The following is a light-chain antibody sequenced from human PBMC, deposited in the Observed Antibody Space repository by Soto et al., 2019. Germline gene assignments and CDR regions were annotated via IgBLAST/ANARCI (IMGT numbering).Light chain of an antibody. J-gene: IGLJ2*01. V-gene: IGLV4-69*01. CDR3: QTLGTGIHVV. Sequence: QLVLTQSPSASASLGASVKLTCTLSSGHSSYAIAWHQQQPEKGPRYLMKLDSDGSHTKGDAIPDRFSGSSSGAERYLTISRLQSEDQAYYYCQTLGTGIHVVFGGGTKLTVL. CDR2: LDSDGSH. CDR1: SGHSSYA.